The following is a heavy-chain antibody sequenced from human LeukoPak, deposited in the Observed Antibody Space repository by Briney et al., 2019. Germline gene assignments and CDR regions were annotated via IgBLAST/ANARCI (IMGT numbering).Heavy chain of an antibody. Sequence: NPSETLSLTCTVSGHSISSYYCSWIRQPPGKGLEWIECIYTSGSTNYNPSLKSRVAISIDTSKNQFSLKLTSVTAADTAVYYCARHGMSGCYTYWGQGTLVTVSS. D-gene: IGHD1-26*01. CDR1: GHSISSYY. J-gene: IGHJ4*02. CDR3: ARHGMSGCYTY. CDR2: IYTSGST. V-gene: IGHV4-4*09.